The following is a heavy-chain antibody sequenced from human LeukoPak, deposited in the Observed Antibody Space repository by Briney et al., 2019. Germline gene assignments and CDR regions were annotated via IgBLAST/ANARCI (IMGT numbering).Heavy chain of an antibody. CDR3: ARGDYYYGMDV. CDR2: IALDGSYV. J-gene: IGHJ6*02. Sequence: QPGGSLRLSCEALRFTFSKYGMFWVRQAPGKGLEWVAVIALDGSYVYYADSVKGRFTISRDNSKNTLYLDMNNLRPDDTAKYYCARGDYYYGMDVWGQGTTVTVSS. D-gene: IGHD3-10*01. CDR1: RFTFSKYG. V-gene: IGHV3-30*03.